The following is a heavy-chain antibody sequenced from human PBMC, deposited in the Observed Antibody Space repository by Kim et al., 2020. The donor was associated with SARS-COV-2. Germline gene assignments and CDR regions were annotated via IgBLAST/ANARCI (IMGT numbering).Heavy chain of an antibody. CDR3: ARGGISDSSGYYFDFDY. CDR1: GGSISSGGYY. V-gene: IGHV4-31*03. CDR2: IYYSGST. Sequence: SETLSLTCTVSGGSISSGGYYWSWIRQHPGKGLEWIGYIYYSGSTYYNPSLKSRVTISVDTSKNQFSLKLSSVTAADTAVYYCARGGISDSSGYYFDFDYWGQGTLVTVSS. D-gene: IGHD3-22*01. J-gene: IGHJ4*02.